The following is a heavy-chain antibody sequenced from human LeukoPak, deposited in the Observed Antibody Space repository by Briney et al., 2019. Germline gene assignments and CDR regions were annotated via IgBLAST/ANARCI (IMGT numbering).Heavy chain of an antibody. CDR3: AGYHWNSGVVY. CDR2: ISRSGDTI. CDR1: GFTFSDYA. J-gene: IGHJ4*02. V-gene: IGHV3-11*01. Sequence: GGSLRLSCAASGFTFSDYAMSWIRQAPGQGLEWVAYISRSGDTIDYADSVKGRFSISRDNAKNSLYLQMNSLRAEDTAVYYCAGYHWNSGVVYWGQGTLVTVSS. D-gene: IGHD1-7*01.